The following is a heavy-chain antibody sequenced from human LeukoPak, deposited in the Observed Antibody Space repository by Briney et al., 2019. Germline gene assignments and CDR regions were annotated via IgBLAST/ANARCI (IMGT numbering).Heavy chain of an antibody. CDR1: GFIFSVYY. Sequence: GGSLRLSCAASGFIFSVYYMSWIRQAPGKGLEWISYISSSGSTKYYADSVKGRFTISRDNAKNSLYLQMNSLRAEDTAVYYCARLRYCSSSSCYGLYYFDHWGQGTLVTVSS. J-gene: IGHJ4*02. V-gene: IGHV3-11*01. CDR3: ARLRYCSSSSCYGLYYFDH. CDR2: ISSSGSTK. D-gene: IGHD2-2*01.